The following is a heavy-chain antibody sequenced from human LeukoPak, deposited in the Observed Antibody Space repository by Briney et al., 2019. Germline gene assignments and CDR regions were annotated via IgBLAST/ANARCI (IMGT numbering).Heavy chain of an antibody. J-gene: IGHJ5*02. V-gene: IGHV1-3*03. CDR3: ARDFYGDYVHNWFDP. Sequence: ASVKVSCKASGYTFTSYAMHWVRQAPGQRLEWMGWINAGNGNTKYSQEFQGRVTITRDTSASTAYMELSSLRSEDMAVYYCARDFYGDYVHNWFDPWGQGTLVTVPS. CDR1: GYTFTSYA. CDR2: INAGNGNT. D-gene: IGHD4-17*01.